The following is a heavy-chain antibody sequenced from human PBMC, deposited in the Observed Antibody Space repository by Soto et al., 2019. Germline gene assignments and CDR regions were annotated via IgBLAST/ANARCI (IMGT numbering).Heavy chain of an antibody. CDR1: GFTFDDYA. J-gene: IGHJ4*02. CDR2: ISWNSGSI. V-gene: IGHV3-9*01. CDR3: AKDKGLGMSAFDY. Sequence: GGSLRLSCAASGFTFDDYAMHWVRQAPGKGLEWVSGISWNSGSIGYADSVKGRFTISRDNAKNTLYLQMNSLRAEDTALYYCAKDKGLGMSAFDYWGQGTLVTVSS. D-gene: IGHD7-27*01.